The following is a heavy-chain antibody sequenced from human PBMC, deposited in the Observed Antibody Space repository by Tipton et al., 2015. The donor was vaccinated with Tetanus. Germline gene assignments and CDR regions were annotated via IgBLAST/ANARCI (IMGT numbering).Heavy chain of an antibody. Sequence: GLVKPSETLSLTCAVYGGSSTAYCWSWIRQSPGKGLEWIGEINQSGRINYDSSLKSRVTISANTSKNQFSLKLNSVTAADTAVYYCARRNTHADAFDFWGQGTMVTVSS. D-gene: IGHD4-11*01. CDR1: GGSSTAYC. CDR3: ARRNTHADAFDF. V-gene: IGHV4-34*01. CDR2: INQSGRI. J-gene: IGHJ3*01.